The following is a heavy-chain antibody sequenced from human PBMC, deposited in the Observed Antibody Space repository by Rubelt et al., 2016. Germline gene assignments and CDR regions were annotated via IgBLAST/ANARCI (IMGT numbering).Heavy chain of an antibody. CDR1: GGPFSSYA. J-gene: IGHJ6*02. V-gene: IGHV1-69*01. D-gene: IGHD4-11*01. CDR3: VRIPTLQTDV. CDR2: IIPIFGTA. Sequence: QVQLVQSGAEVKKPGSSVKVSCKASGGPFSSYAFSWVRQAPGQGLEWMGGIIPIFGTANYAQKCQGRVTITADESTSTAYMELSSLRSEDTAVYYCVRIPTLQTDVWGQGTTVTVSS.